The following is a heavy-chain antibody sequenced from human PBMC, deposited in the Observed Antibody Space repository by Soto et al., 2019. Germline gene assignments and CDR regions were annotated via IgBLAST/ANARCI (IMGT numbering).Heavy chain of an antibody. CDR3: AKGGPDAFCGGGRCYFES. V-gene: IGHV3-9*01. Sequence: EVHLVDSGGGLAQPGRSLRLSCAASGFTFDDFAMHWVRRVPGKGLEGVSSITWNCKITGYADFVKGRFIISRDNAKNSLYLQMNSLRREYTALYYCAKGGPDAFCGGGRCYFESWGQGTQVTVSS. J-gene: IGHJ4*02. CDR2: ITWNCKIT. CDR1: GFTFDDFA. D-gene: IGHD2-21*01.